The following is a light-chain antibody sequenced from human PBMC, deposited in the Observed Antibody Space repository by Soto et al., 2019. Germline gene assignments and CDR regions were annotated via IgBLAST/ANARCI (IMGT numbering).Light chain of an antibody. Sequence: EIVLTQSPATLSLSPVERAKLSCMASQSVSSSFAWYQQKPGQAPRLLIYDASTRAAGIPARFSGSGSGTDFTLTIRSLEPEDFALYYCQQRSNWPPITFGQGTRLEIK. V-gene: IGKV3-11*01. CDR2: DAS. CDR1: QSVSSS. J-gene: IGKJ5*01. CDR3: QQRSNWPPIT.